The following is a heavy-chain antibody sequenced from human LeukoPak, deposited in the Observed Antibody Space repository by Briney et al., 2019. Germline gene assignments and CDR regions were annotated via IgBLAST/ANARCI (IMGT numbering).Heavy chain of an antibody. CDR1: GGSFGGYY. CDR2: INHSGST. CDR3: ARAPPTYYYDSSGYGGHNWFDP. D-gene: IGHD3-22*01. Sequence: SETLSLTCAVYGGSFGGYYWSWIRQPPGKGLEWIGEINHSGSTNYNPSLKSRVTISVDTSKNQFSLKLSSVTAADTAVYYCARAPPTYYYDSSGYGGHNWFDPWGQGTLVTVSS. V-gene: IGHV4-34*01. J-gene: IGHJ5*02.